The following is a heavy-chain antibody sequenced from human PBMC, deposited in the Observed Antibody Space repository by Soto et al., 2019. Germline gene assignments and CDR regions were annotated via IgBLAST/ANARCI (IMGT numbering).Heavy chain of an antibody. CDR3: AREDSIIIPAVSDF. CDR2: ISKSDYT. CDR1: GFAFNNFG. Sequence: EVQLLESGGGLVRPGGSLRLSCTVSGFAFNNFGINWVRQAPGKGLEWVSTISKSDYTYYSDSVKGRFTLSRDNAKNSVSPQMNALRVEDTAVYYCAREDSIIIPAVSDFWGQGTLVTVSS. V-gene: IGHV3-21*01. D-gene: IGHD3-22*01. J-gene: IGHJ4*02.